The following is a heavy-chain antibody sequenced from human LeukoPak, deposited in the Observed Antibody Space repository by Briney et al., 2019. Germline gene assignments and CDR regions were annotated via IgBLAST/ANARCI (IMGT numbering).Heavy chain of an antibody. V-gene: IGHV4-59*08. CDR3: ARQSRTYDSYNWFDP. D-gene: IGHD3-22*01. CDR2: IYYSGST. J-gene: IGHJ5*02. CDR1: GGSISSYY. Sequence: SETLSLTCTVSGGSISSYYWSWIRQPPGKGLEWIGYIYYSGSTNYNPSLKSRVTISVDTSKNQFSLKLSSVTAADTAVYYCARQSRTYDSYNWFDPWGQGTLVAVSS.